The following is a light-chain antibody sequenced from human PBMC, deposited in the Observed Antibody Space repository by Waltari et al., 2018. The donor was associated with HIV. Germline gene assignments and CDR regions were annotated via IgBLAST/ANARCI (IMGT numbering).Light chain of an antibody. CDR1: QGISSY. V-gene: IGKV1-9*01. J-gene: IGKJ4*01. CDR2: AAS. Sequence: DIQLTQSPSFLSASVGDRVTITCRASQGISSYLAWYQQKPGKAPKLLIYAASALQSGVPSRFSGSGSGTVFTLTIGSLQSEDFAVYYCQQYNNWPLTFGGGTTVEIK. CDR3: QQYNNWPLT.